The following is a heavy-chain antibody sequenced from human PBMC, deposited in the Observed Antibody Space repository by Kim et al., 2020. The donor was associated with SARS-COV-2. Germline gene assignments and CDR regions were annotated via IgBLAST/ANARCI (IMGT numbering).Heavy chain of an antibody. V-gene: IGHV4-59*09. D-gene: IGHD3-22*01. CDR3: ARGGPRASSSDIDS. Sequence: NPSLNSRVTIPVDTAKNQFSLKLPSVTAADTALYYCARGGPRASSSDIDSWGQGTLVTVSS. J-gene: IGHJ4*02.